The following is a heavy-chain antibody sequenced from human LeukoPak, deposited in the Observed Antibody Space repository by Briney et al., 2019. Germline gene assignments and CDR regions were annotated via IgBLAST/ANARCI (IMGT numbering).Heavy chain of an antibody. Sequence: SQTLSLTCGISGDSVSSDSVIWNWIRQSPSRGLEWLGRTYYRSKWYNDYAESVKSRITINPDTSKNQVSLQLNSVTPEDTAVYYCTKDLHGDYAISYWGQGTLVTVSS. CDR2: TYYRSKWYN. CDR3: TKDLHGDYAISY. D-gene: IGHD4-17*01. J-gene: IGHJ4*02. V-gene: IGHV6-1*01. CDR1: GDSVSSDSVI.